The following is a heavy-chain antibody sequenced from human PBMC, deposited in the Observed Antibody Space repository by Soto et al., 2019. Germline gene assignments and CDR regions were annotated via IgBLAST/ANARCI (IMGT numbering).Heavy chain of an antibody. D-gene: IGHD1-26*01. Sequence: EVQLVESGGGLVQPGESLRLSCAASGFTFSYYWMHWVRQAPGKGLVWVSRIHSDGSSTTYADSVKDRFTISRDNARNTLDLQMNSLRAEDTAVYYCARGDRGAFDLWGQGTVLTVSS. J-gene: IGHJ3*01. CDR1: GFTFSYYW. V-gene: IGHV3-74*03. CDR3: ARGDRGAFDL. CDR2: IHSDGSST.